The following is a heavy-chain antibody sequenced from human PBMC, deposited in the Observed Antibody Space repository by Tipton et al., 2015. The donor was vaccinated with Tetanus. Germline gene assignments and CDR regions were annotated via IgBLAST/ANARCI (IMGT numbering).Heavy chain of an antibody. D-gene: IGHD5-18*01. J-gene: IGHJ4*02. CDR3: ARHGYSYGIIDY. Sequence: TLSLTCTVSGGSISSYYWSWIRQPPGKGLEWIGSIYYSGSTYYNPSLKSRVTISVDTSKNQFPLKLSSVTAADTAVYYCARHGYSYGIIDYWGQGTLVTVSS. CDR2: IYYSGST. CDR1: GGSISSYY. V-gene: IGHV4-59*05.